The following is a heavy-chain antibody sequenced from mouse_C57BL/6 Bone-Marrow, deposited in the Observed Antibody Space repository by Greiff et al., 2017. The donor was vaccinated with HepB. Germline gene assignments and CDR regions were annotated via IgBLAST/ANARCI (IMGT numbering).Heavy chain of an antibody. D-gene: IGHD2-3*01. CDR2: INPSSGYT. CDR3: ARPMRGY. Sequence: QVHVKQSGAELARPGASVKMSCKASGYTFTSYTMHWVKQRPGQGLEWIGYINPSSGYTKYNQKFKDKATLTADKSSSTAYMQLSSLTSEDSAVYYCARPMRGYWGQGTTLTVSS. J-gene: IGHJ2*01. V-gene: IGHV1-4*01. CDR1: GYTFTSYT.